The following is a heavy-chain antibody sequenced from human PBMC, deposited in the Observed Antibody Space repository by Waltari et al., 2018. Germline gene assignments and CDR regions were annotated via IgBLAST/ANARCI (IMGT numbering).Heavy chain of an antibody. J-gene: IGHJ4*02. D-gene: IGHD5-12*01. CDR1: GFTFSSYG. CDR2: RSYDGSNK. Sequence: QVQLVESGGGVVQPGRSLRLSCAASGFTFSSYGMHWVRQAPGKGRAWVAGRSYDGSNKYYEDSVKGRFTISRDKSKNTLYLQMNSLRAEETAVYYCAKDGNGIVDSGSDFDYWGQGTLVTVSS. V-gene: IGHV3-30*18. CDR3: AKDGNGIVDSGSDFDY.